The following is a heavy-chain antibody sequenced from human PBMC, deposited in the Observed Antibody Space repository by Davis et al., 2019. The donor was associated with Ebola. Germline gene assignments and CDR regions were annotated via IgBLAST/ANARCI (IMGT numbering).Heavy chain of an antibody. V-gene: IGHV3-74*01. D-gene: IGHD4-11*01. CDR1: GFTFSSYW. CDR2: INSDGSST. Sequence: GESLKISCAASGFTFSSYWMHWVRQAPGKGPVWVSRINSDGSSTSYADSVKGRFTISRDNAKNTLYLQMNSLRAEDTAVYYCARDLKDYSNYNNWFDPWGQGTLVTVSS. J-gene: IGHJ5*02. CDR3: ARDLKDYSNYNNWFDP.